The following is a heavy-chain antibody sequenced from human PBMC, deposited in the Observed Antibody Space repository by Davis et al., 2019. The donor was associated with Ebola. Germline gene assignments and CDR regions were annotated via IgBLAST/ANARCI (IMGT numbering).Heavy chain of an antibody. D-gene: IGHD4-17*01. Sequence: SVKVSCKASGYTFTNYHMHWVRQAPGQGLEWLGWISAYNGNTNYAEKLQGRVTMTTDTSTSTAYMELSSLRSEDTAVYYCARGPDYGDYAPLYYYYGMDVWGQGTTVTVSS. CDR3: ARGPDYGDYAPLYYYYGMDV. V-gene: IGHV1-18*04. CDR1: GYTFTNYH. J-gene: IGHJ6*02. CDR2: ISAYNGNT.